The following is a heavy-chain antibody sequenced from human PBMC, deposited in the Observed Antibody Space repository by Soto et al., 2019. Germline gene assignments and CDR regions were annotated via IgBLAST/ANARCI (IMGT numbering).Heavy chain of an antibody. Sequence: QVQLVQSGAEVKKPGSSVKVSCKASGGTFSSYTISWVRQAPGQGLEWMGRIIPILGIANYAQKFQGRVTITADKSTSTAYMELSSLRSEDTAVYYCARDSGYEGGNDYWGQGTLVTVSS. V-gene: IGHV1-69*08. J-gene: IGHJ4*02. D-gene: IGHD5-12*01. CDR3: ARDSGYEGGNDY. CDR2: IIPILGIA. CDR1: GGTFSSYT.